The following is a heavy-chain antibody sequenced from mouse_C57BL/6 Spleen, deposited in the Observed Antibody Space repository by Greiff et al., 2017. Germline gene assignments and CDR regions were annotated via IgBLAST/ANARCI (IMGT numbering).Heavy chain of an antibody. CDR1: GYTFTSYW. D-gene: IGHD2-4*01. Sequence: QVQLQQPGAELVKPGASVKMSCKASGYTFTSYWITWVKQRPGQGLEWIGDIYPGSGSTNYNEKFKSKATLTVDTSSSTAYMQLSSLTSEDSAVYYCARSGDHDRSYYFDYWGQGTTLTVSS. CDR2: IYPGSGST. CDR3: ARSGDHDRSYYFDY. J-gene: IGHJ2*01. V-gene: IGHV1-55*01.